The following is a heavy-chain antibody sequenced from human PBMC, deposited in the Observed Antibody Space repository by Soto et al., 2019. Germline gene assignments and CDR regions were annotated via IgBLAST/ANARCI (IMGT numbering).Heavy chain of an antibody. CDR3: ARWVGATSFDY. V-gene: IGHV4-31*03. J-gene: IGHJ4*02. Sequence: QVQLQESGPGLVKPSQTLSLTCTVSGGSISSSGYYWGWIRQHPGKGLEWIGYIYYSGSTYYNPSLKSRVTISVDTSKNQFSLKLSSVTAADTAVYYCARWVGATSFDYWGQGTLVTVSS. CDR2: IYYSGST. CDR1: GGSISSSGYY. D-gene: IGHD1-26*01.